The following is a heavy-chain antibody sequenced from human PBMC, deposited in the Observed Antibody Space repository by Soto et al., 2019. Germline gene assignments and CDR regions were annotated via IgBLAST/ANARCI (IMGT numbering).Heavy chain of an antibody. Sequence: ASVKVSCKASGYTFTSYYMHWVRQAPGQGLEWMGIINPSGGSTSYAQKFQGRVTMTRDTSTSTVYMELSSLRSEDTAVYYCARVQVSSGYYSYYFDYWGQGTLVTSPQ. CDR3: ARVQVSSGYYSYYFDY. CDR2: INPSGGST. CDR1: GYTFTSYY. J-gene: IGHJ4*02. V-gene: IGHV1-46*01. D-gene: IGHD3-22*01.